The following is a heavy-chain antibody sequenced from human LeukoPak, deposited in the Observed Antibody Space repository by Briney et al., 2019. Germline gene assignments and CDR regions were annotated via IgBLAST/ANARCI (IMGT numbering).Heavy chain of an antibody. Sequence: ASVKVSCKASGYSFTSYYMYWVRQAPGPGLAWMGIINPRGGSTSYPQKVQGRVTMTRDTPTSTVYMELSSLRSEDTAVYYCARTIAAAGSLVWFDPWGQGTLVTVSS. CDR3: ARTIAAAGSLVWFDP. J-gene: IGHJ5*02. V-gene: IGHV1-46*01. CDR1: GYSFTSYY. CDR2: INPRGGST. D-gene: IGHD6-13*01.